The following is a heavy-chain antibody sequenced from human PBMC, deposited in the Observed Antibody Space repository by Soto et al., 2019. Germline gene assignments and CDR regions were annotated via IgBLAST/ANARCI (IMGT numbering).Heavy chain of an antibody. V-gene: IGHV3-23*01. D-gene: IGHD2-2*02. CDR1: GFTFSSYA. CDR2: ISGSGGST. J-gene: IGHJ6*02. Sequence: GESLKISCAASGFTFSSYAMSWVRQAPGKGLEWVSAISGSGGSTYYADSVKGRFTISRDNSKNTLYLQMNSLRAEDTAVYYCAIQGYCSSTSCYKGPNYYYYGMDVWGQGTTVTVSS. CDR3: AIQGYCSSTSCYKGPNYYYYGMDV.